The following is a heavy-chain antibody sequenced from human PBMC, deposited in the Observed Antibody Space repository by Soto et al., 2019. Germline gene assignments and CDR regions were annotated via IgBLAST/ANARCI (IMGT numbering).Heavy chain of an antibody. Sequence: QVQLVQSGAEVKKPGASVKVSCKASGYTFTSYAMHWVRQAPGQRLEWMGWINAGNGNTKYSQKFQGRVTITRDTSASTAYMELSSLRSEDTAVYYCARGGGSIAGFDHWGQGTLVTVSS. CDR3: ARGGGSIAGFDH. V-gene: IGHV1-3*01. J-gene: IGHJ4*02. CDR2: INAGNGNT. CDR1: GYTFTSYA. D-gene: IGHD2-15*01.